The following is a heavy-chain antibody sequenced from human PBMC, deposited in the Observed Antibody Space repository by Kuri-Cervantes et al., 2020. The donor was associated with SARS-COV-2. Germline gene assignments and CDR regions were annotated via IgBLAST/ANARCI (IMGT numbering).Heavy chain of an antibody. CDR2: IYYSGST. CDR1: GGSISSYY. D-gene: IGHD3-22*01. Sequence: GSLRLSCTVSGGSISSYYWSWIRQPPGKGLEWIGYIYYSGSTNYNPSLKSRVTISVDTSKNQFSLKLSSVTAADTAVYYCARHGRNYYDSSRYFDYWGQGTRVTVSS. V-gene: IGHV4-59*08. J-gene: IGHJ4*02. CDR3: ARHGRNYYDSSRYFDY.